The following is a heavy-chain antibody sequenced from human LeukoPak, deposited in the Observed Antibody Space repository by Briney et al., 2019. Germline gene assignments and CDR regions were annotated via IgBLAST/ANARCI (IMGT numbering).Heavy chain of an antibody. CDR3: AKTIPYWYFDL. V-gene: IGHV3-23*01. CDR2: IAVGGRTT. D-gene: IGHD5-24*01. J-gene: IGHJ2*01. CDR1: GFTFSSSE. Sequence: RGSLRLSCAASGFTFSSSELSWVRQAPGKGLEWVSAIAVGGRTTYADSVVGRFIISRDNSKNTLYLQMSSLRAEDTAIYYCAKTIPYWYFDLWGRGTLVTV.